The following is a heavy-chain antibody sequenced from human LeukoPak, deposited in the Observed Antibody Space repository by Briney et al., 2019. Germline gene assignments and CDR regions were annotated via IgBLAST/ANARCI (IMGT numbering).Heavy chain of an antibody. CDR1: GFTFTSSA. Sequence: SVKVSSTASGFTFTSSAVKWVRQARGLRPEGRGWIVVGSGNTNYAQKFKERVTITVDMSTNTAYMELSSLRSEDTAVYYCAAGGYCSSTSCYGFDYWGQGTLVTVSS. CDR2: IVVGSGNT. D-gene: IGHD2-2*03. V-gene: IGHV1-58*01. J-gene: IGHJ4*02. CDR3: AAGGYCSSTSCYGFDY.